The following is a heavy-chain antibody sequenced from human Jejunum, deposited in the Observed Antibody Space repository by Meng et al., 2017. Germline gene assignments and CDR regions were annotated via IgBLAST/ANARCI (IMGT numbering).Heavy chain of an antibody. D-gene: IGHD3-22*01. J-gene: IGHJ4*02. CDR1: GDSISSNSYY. Sequence: SETLSLTCTVSGDSISSNSYYWAWIRQPPGKGLEGIESIGYIPTTYYDPSLKRRVTISVDTSKNQYSLKLSSVTAAYTAVYYFASEGISTGYHEIDYWGQGMLVTVSS. CDR2: IGYIPTT. V-gene: IGHV4-39*07. CDR3: ASEGISTGYHEIDY.